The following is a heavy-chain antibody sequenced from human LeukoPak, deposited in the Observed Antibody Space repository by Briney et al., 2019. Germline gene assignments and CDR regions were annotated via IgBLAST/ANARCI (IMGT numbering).Heavy chain of an antibody. V-gene: IGHV3-53*01. D-gene: IGHD2/OR15-2a*01. CDR2: ISNGGDP. Sequence: GGSLRLSCAASGFVVTANYSAWARQAPGKGLEWVSTISNGGDPFYGDSVKGRSTISRDESTNTLSLQLDSLRVEDMGVYYCALLSGGTFDYWGQGTQVTVAS. CDR3: ALLSGGTFDY. J-gene: IGHJ4*02. CDR1: GFVVTANY.